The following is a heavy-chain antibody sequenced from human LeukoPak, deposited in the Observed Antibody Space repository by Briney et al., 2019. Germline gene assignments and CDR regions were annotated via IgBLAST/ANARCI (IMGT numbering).Heavy chain of an antibody. CDR3: ARGYSSGWYYYYGMDV. V-gene: IGHV4-4*02. CDR1: GGSISSSNW. CDR2: IYHSGST. J-gene: IGHJ6*02. D-gene: IGHD6-19*01. Sequence: SGTLSLTCAVSGGSISSSNWWSWVRQPPGKGLEWIGEIYHSGSTNYNPSLKSRVTISVDTSKNQFSLKLSSVTAADTAVYYCARGYSSGWYYYYGMDVWGQGTTVTVSS.